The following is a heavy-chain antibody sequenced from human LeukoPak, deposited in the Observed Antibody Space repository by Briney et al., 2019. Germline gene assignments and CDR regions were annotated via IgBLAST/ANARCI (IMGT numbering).Heavy chain of an antibody. CDR2: INPNSGGT. V-gene: IGHV1-2*02. Sequence: GASVKVSCKASGYTFTGYYMHWVRQAPGQGLEWMGWINPNSGGTNYAQKFQGRVTMTRDTSISTAYMELSRLRSDDTAVYYCARGGGYPPYYYYMDVWGKGTTVTVSS. D-gene: IGHD5-18*01. J-gene: IGHJ6*03. CDR3: ARGGGYPPYYYYMDV. CDR1: GYTFTGYY.